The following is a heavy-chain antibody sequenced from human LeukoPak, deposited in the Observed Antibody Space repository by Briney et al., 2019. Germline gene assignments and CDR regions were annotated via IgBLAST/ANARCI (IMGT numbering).Heavy chain of an antibody. J-gene: IGHJ3*02. Sequence: SETLSLTCTVSGGSISSSSFYWGWIRQPPGKGLEWIGSIYHSGTTYYNPSLKSRVTISVDTSKNQFSLNLSSVTAADTAVYYCARGSIVVVPAAMAFDIWGQGTMVTVSS. D-gene: IGHD2-2*01. CDR3: ARGSIVVVPAAMAFDI. CDR1: GGSISSSSFY. CDR2: IYHSGTT. V-gene: IGHV4-39*07.